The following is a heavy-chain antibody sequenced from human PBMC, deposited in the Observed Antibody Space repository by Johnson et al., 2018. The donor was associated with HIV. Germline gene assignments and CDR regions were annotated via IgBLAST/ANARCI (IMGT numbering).Heavy chain of an antibody. V-gene: IGHV3-30*14. Sequence: VQLVESGGGVVQPGRSLRLSCAASGFPFSSYAMHWVRQAPGKGLEWVAVISYDGSNRYYTESVKGRFTISRDNSENTLYLQMNSLSAGDTAVYYCARQGGANDAFDIWGQGTMVTVSS. CDR1: GFPFSSYA. D-gene: IGHD1-26*01. CDR3: ARQGGANDAFDI. J-gene: IGHJ3*02. CDR2: ISYDGSNR.